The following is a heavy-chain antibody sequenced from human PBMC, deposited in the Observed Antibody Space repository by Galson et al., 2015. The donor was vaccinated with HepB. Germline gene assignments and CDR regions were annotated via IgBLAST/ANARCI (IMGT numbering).Heavy chain of an antibody. D-gene: IGHD6-19*01. J-gene: IGHJ4*02. CDR1: GFTFSSYG. CDR3: AKDLRAVAGLDY. Sequence: SLRLSCAASGFTFSSYGMHWVRQAPGKGLEWVAVISYDGSNKYYADSVKGRFTISGDNSKNTLYLQMNSLRAEDTAVYYCAKDLRAVAGLDYWGQGTLVTVSS. CDR2: ISYDGSNK. V-gene: IGHV3-30*18.